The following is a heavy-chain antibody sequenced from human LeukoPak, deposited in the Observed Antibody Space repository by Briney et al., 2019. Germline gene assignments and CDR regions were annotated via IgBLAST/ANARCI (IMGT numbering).Heavy chain of an antibody. J-gene: IGHJ4*02. CDR1: GFTFSSYA. CDR3: ARDSF. CDR2: ISGSGGDT. Sequence: GGSLRLSCAASGFTFSSYAMSWVRQSPGKGLEWVSAISGSGGDTYYADSVKGRFIVSRDNSRNMLYLQMNSLRAEDTAVYYCARDSFWGQGTLVTVSS. V-gene: IGHV3-23*01.